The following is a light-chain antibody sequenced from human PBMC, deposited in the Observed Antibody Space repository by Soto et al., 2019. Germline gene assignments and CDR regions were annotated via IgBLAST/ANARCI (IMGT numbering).Light chain of an antibody. CDR1: QSISSW. V-gene: IGKV1-5*01. Sequence: IQMTQSPSTLSASVGDRVTITCRASQSISSWLAWYQQKPGKAPKLLIYDASSLQSGVPSRFSGSGSGTEFTLTISSLQPDDFATYYCQQYQIDWTFGQGTKVDIK. J-gene: IGKJ1*01. CDR3: QQYQIDWT. CDR2: DAS.